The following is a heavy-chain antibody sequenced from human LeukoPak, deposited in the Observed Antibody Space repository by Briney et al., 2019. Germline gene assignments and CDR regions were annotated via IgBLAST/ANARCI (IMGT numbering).Heavy chain of an antibody. CDR3: ARHISDCGGDCPFDY. Sequence: GESLKISCKGSGYRFTSYWIVWVRQMPGKGLEWMAMIYPGDSDARYSPSFEGQVTISADKSIATAYLQWSGLKASDTTMYYCARHISDCGGDCPFDYWGQGTLVTVSS. CDR2: IYPGDSDA. D-gene: IGHD2-21*02. CDR1: GYRFTSYW. V-gene: IGHV5-51*01. J-gene: IGHJ4*02.